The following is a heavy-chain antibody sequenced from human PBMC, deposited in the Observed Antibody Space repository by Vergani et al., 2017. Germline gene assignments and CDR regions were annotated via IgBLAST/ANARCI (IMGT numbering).Heavy chain of an antibody. Sequence: QVQLQESGPGLVKPSETLSLTCTVSGGSISSYYWSWIRQPPGKGLEWIGYIYYSGSTNYDPSLKSQVTISVDTSKNQFSLKLSSVTAADTAVYYCAGVLRGGSDYDSSGYRPVWFDPWGQGTLVTVSS. CDR3: AGVLRGGSDYDSSGYRPVWFDP. D-gene: IGHD3-22*01. CDR2: IYYSGST. CDR1: GGSISSYY. V-gene: IGHV4-59*01. J-gene: IGHJ5*02.